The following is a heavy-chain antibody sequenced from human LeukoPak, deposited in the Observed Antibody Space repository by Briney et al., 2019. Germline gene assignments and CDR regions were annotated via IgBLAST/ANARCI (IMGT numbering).Heavy chain of an antibody. CDR2: INHSGST. CDR1: GGSFSGYY. CDR3: ARGRVRGVSWFDP. J-gene: IGHJ5*02. V-gene: IGHV4-34*01. D-gene: IGHD3-10*01. Sequence: SETLSLTCAVYGGSFSGYYWSWIRQPPRNWLEWIGEINHSGSTNYNPSLKSRVTISVDTSTTQFSLKLSSVTAADTAVYYCARGRVRGVSWFDPWGQGTLVTVSP.